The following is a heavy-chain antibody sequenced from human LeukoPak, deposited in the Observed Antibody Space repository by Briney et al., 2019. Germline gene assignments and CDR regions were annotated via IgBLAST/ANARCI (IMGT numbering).Heavy chain of an antibody. CDR2: INPNSGGT. V-gene: IGHV1-2*02. D-gene: IGHD2-15*01. Sequence: ASVKVSCKASGYTFTGYYMHWVRQAPGQGLEWMGWINPNSGGTNYAQKFQGRVTMTRDTSISTAYMELSRLRSDDTAVYYCARDPPRGCSGGSCYDYWGQGTLVTVSS. CDR3: ARDPPRGCSGGSCYDY. CDR1: GYTFTGYY. J-gene: IGHJ4*02.